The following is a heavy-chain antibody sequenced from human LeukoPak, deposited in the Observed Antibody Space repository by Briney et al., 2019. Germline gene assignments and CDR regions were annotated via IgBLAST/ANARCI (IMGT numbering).Heavy chain of an antibody. Sequence: GGSLRLSCAASGFTFSSYGMRWVRQAPGKGLEWVAVISHDGRNRYYAASVKGRSTISRATSTHSQYLQINILRAEDTAVFCCAKDPSQYGSGSAFDFWGQGALVTVSS. CDR1: GFTFSSYG. V-gene: IGHV3-30*18. D-gene: IGHD3-10*01. CDR2: ISHDGRNR. CDR3: AKDPSQYGSGSAFDF. J-gene: IGHJ4*02.